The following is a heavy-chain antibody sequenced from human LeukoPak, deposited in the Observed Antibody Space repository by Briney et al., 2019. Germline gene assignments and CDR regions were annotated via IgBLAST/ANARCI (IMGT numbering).Heavy chain of an antibody. J-gene: IGHJ5*02. CDR3: ARSIWFGELSVNWFDP. CDR1: GYTFTGYY. Sequence: RWASVKVSCKASGYTFTGYYMHWVRQAPGQGLEWMGWINPNSGGTNYAQKFRGRVTMTRDTSISTAYMELSRLRSDDTAVYYCARSIWFGELSVNWFDPWGQGTLVTVSS. D-gene: IGHD3-10*01. CDR2: INPNSGGT. V-gene: IGHV1-2*02.